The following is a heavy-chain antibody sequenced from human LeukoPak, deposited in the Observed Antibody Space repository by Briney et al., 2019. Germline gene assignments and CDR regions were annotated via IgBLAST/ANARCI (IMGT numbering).Heavy chain of an antibody. J-gene: IGHJ4*02. CDR3: AAGGGYCSSTSCYDARAPPVN. CDR1: GYTFTSYG. V-gene: IGHV1-18*01. D-gene: IGHD2-2*03. CDR2: ISAYNGNT. Sequence: ASVKVSCKASGYTFTSYGISWVRQAPGQGLEWMGWISAYNGNTNYAQKLQGRVTMTTDTSTSTAYMELRSLRSDDTAVYYCAAGGGYCSSTSCYDARAPPVNWGQGTLVTVSS.